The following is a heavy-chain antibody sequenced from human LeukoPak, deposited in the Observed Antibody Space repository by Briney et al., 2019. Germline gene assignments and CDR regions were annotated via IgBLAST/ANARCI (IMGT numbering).Heavy chain of an antibody. V-gene: IGHV3-23*01. J-gene: IGHJ4*02. CDR2: INTSGGNT. CDR3: AKGSGWYV. CDR1: GFTFSSYA. D-gene: IGHD6-19*01. Sequence: PGGSLRLSCAAPGFTFSSYAMTWVRQAPGKGLEWVSVINTSGGNTDYADPVKGRSTISRDNSKNTLYLQMNSLRAEDTAVYYCAKGSGWYVWGQGTLVTVSS.